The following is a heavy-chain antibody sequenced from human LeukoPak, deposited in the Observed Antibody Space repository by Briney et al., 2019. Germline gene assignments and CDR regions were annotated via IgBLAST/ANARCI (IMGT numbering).Heavy chain of an antibody. J-gene: IGHJ3*02. V-gene: IGHV1-2*02. CDR2: INPNSGGT. CDR3: ARVSSSGWYDIHAFDI. D-gene: IGHD6-19*01. Sequence: ASVKVSCKASGYTFTGYYMHWVRPAPGQGLEWMGWINPNSGGTNYAQKFQGRVTMTRDTSISTAYMELSRLRSDDTAVYYCARVSSSGWYDIHAFDIWGQGTMVTVSS. CDR1: GYTFTGYY.